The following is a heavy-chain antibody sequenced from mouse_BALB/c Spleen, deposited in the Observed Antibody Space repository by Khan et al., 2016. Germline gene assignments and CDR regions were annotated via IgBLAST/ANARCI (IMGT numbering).Heavy chain of an antibody. CDR2: INPDSSTI. V-gene: IGHV4-1*02. Sequence: EVKLLESGGGLVQPGGSLKLSCAASGFDFSRYWMSWVRQAPGKGLEWIGEINPDSSTINYTPSLKDKFIITRDNAKNTLYLQMSKVRSEDTALYSCASLNCYGRFDYWGQGTLVTVSS. CDR1: GFDFSRYW. J-gene: IGHJ3*01. D-gene: IGHD1-2*01. CDR3: ASLNCYGRFDY.